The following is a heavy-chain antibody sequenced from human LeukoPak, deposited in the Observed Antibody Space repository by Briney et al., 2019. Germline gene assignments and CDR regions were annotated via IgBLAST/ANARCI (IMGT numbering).Heavy chain of an antibody. D-gene: IGHD2-2*01. J-gene: IGHJ4*02. CDR2: MNPNSGNT. Sequence: ASVKVSCKASGYTFTSYDINWVRQAPGQGLEWMGWMNPNSGNTGYAQKFQGRVTMTRNTSIITAYMELSSLRSEDTAVYYCARVGPAAMAAYWGQGTLVTVSS. CDR3: ARVGPAAMAAY. V-gene: IGHV1-8*01. CDR1: GYTFTSYD.